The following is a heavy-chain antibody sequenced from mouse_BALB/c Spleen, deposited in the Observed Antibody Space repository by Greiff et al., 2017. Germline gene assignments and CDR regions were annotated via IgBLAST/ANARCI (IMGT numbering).Heavy chain of an antibody. V-gene: IGHV1-15*01. Sequence: VQLQESGAELVRPGASVTLSCKASGYTFTDYEMHWVKQTPVHGLEWIGAIDPETGGTAYNQKFKGKATLTADKSSSTAYMELRSLTSEDSAVYYCTRPYRYDGYFDYWGQGTTLTVSS. CDR3: TRPYRYDGYFDY. CDR2: IDPETGGT. J-gene: IGHJ2*01. CDR1: GYTFTDYE. D-gene: IGHD2-14*01.